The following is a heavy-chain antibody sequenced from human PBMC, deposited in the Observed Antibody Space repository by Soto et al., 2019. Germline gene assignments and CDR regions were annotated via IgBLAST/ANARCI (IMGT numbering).Heavy chain of an antibody. CDR1: GFTFDDYA. CDR3: AKDISSWYSSLFDY. J-gene: IGHJ4*02. Sequence: GGSLRLSCAASGFTFDDYAMHWVRQAPGKGLEWVSGISWNSGSIGYADSVKGRFTISRDNAKNSLYLQMNSLRAEDTALYYCAKDISSWYSSLFDYWGQGTLVTVSS. D-gene: IGHD6-13*01. CDR2: ISWNSGSI. V-gene: IGHV3-9*01.